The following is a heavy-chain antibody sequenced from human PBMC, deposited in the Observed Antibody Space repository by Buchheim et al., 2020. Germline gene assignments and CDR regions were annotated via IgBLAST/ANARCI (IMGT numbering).Heavy chain of an antibody. CDR3: ARVLDYGAQKGRYYYYYGMDV. CDR1: GYTFTSYD. V-gene: IGHV1-8*01. CDR2: MNPNSGNK. J-gene: IGHJ6*02. D-gene: IGHD4-17*01. Sequence: QVQLVQSGAEVKKPGASVKVSCKASGYTFTSYDINWVRQATGQGLEWMGWMNPNSGNKGYAQKFQGRVTMTRNTSISTAYMELSSLRSEDTAVYYCARVLDYGAQKGRYYYYYGMDVWGQGTT.